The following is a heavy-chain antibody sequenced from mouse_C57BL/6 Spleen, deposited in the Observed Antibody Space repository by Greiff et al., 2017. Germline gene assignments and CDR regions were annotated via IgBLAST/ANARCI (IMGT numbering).Heavy chain of an antibody. J-gene: IGHJ3*01. Sequence: QVQLQQPGAELVRPGSSVKLSCKASGYTFTSYWMDWVKQRPGQGLEWIGNIYPSDSETDYNQKFKDKATLTVDKSSSTAYMQLSSLTSVESAVYYCATGSFAYWGQGTLVTVSA. V-gene: IGHV1-61*01. CDR3: ATGSFAY. CDR1: GYTFTSYW. D-gene: IGHD2-2*01. CDR2: IYPSDSET.